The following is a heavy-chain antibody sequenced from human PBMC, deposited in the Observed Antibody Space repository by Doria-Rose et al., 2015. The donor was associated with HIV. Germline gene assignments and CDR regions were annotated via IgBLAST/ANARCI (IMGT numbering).Heavy chain of an antibody. CDR3: ARIKSSRWYHKYYFDF. J-gene: IGHJ4*02. D-gene: IGHD6-13*01. Sequence: QITLKESGPVLVKPTETLTLTCTISGVSLSSPGMAVSWIRQPPGKALEWLANIFSDEERSYKTSLNSRLNISRGTSKSQVVLTMTDMDPVDTATYYCARIKSSRWYHKYYFDFWGQGTLVFVSA. V-gene: IGHV2-26*03. CDR1: GVSLSSPGMA. CDR2: IFSDEER.